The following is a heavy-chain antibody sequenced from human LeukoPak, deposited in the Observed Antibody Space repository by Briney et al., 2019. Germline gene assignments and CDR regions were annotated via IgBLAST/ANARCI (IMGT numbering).Heavy chain of an antibody. CDR1: GFTFSSYS. J-gene: IGHJ4*02. Sequence: GGSLRLSCAASGFTFSSYSMNWVRQAPGKGLEWVSYISSSSSTIYYADSVKGRSTISRGNAKNSLYLQLNSLRAEDTAVYYCVRESVYYDSSAYYNVLDYWGQGTLVTVSS. CDR3: VRESVYYDSSAYYNVLDY. CDR2: ISSSSSTI. D-gene: IGHD3-22*01. V-gene: IGHV3-48*04.